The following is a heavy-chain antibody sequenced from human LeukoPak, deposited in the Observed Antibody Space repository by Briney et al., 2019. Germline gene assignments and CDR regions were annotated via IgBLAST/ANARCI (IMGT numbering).Heavy chain of an antibody. D-gene: IGHD5-12*01. J-gene: IGHJ4*02. CDR1: GFTFNNYA. CDR2: IKQDGSEK. CDR3: ARGGGYAWDY. V-gene: IGHV3-7*01. Sequence: PGGSLRLSCAASGFTFNNYAMSWVRQAPGKGLEWVANIKQDGSEKYYVDSVKGRFTISRDNARNSLYLQMNSLRADDTAVYYCARGGGYAWDYWGQGTLVTVSS.